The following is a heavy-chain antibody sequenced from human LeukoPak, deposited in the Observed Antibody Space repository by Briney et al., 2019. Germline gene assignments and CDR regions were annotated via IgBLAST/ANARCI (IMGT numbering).Heavy chain of an antibody. CDR1: GYTFTDFG. CDR2: INPNSGGT. D-gene: IGHD3-3*01. CDR3: ARTYYDFWSGCSEGGYYYYYMDV. Sequence: GASVKVSCKASGYTFTDFGISWVRQAPGQGLEWMGWINPNSGGTNYAQKFQGRVTMTRDTSISTAYMELSRLRSDDTAVYYCARTYYDFWSGCSEGGYYYYYMDVWGKGTTVTVSS. V-gene: IGHV1-2*02. J-gene: IGHJ6*03.